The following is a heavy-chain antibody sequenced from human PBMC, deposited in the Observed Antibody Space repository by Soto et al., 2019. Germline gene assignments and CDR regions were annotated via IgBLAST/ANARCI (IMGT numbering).Heavy chain of an antibody. V-gene: IGHV1-18*01. CDR1: GYTFTSYG. CDR3: XXXXXGXXXX. Sequence: QVQLVQSGAEVKKPGASVKVSCKASGYTFTSYGISWVRQAPGQGLEWMGWISAYNGNTNYAQKLQGRVTMTTDTSTSXXYXXXXXXXXDXXXXXXXXXXXXGXXXXWGQGTLVTVSS. J-gene: IGHJ4*02. CDR2: ISAYNGNT.